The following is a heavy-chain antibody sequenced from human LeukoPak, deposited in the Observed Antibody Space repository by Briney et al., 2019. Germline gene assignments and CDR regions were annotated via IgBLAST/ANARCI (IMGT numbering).Heavy chain of an antibody. CDR1: GLTFSSYA. D-gene: IGHD3-16*01. CDR2: ISGSGGST. CDR3: AKVRPRDWVWYFDY. J-gene: IGHJ4*02. Sequence: PGGSLRLSCAASGLTFSSYAMSWVRQAPGKGLEGVSAISGSGGSTYYADSVKGRFTISRDNSKNTLYLQMNSLRAEDTAVYYCAKVRPRDWVWYFDYWGQGTLVTVSS. V-gene: IGHV3-23*01.